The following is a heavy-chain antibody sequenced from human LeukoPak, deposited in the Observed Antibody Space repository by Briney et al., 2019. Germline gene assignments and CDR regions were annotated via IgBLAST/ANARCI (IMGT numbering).Heavy chain of an antibody. D-gene: IGHD6-13*01. Sequence: KPSETLSLTCTVSGHSLSSSSYYWGWIRQPPGKGLEWIGSIYYSGSTYYNPSLKSRVTISVDTSKNQFSLKLSSVTAADTAVYYCARDNAAGNWFDPWGQGTLVTVSS. V-gene: IGHV4-39*07. CDR2: IYYSGST. CDR1: GHSLSSSSYY. CDR3: ARDNAAGNWFDP. J-gene: IGHJ5*02.